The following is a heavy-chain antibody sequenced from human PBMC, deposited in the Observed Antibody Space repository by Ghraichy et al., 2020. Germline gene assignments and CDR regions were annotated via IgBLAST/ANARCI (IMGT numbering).Heavy chain of an antibody. CDR2: ISGSGGRT. V-gene: IGHV3-23*01. D-gene: IGHD3-10*01. CDR3: AKDRDQHGAGSRALDM. J-gene: IGHJ3*02. Sequence: GGSLRLSCAASGFLFRNYDMTWVRPAPGTGLEWVSQISGSGGRTSYADSVKGRFTVSRDNSKNTLYFQMHSLRPDDIAVYFCAKDRDQHGAGSRALDMWGQGTMVTVSS. CDR1: GFLFRNYD.